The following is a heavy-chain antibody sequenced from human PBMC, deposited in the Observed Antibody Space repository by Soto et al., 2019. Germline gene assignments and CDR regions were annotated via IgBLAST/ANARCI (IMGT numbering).Heavy chain of an antibody. V-gene: IGHV3-23*01. D-gene: IGHD1-7*01. CDR3: AKDQSRRTGTILAFGY. Sequence: GESLKISCAASGFTFSSYAMSWVRQAPGKGLEWVSAISGSGGSTYYADSVKGRFTISRDNSKNTLYLQMNSLRAEDTAVYYCAKDQSRRTGTILAFGYWGQGTLVTVSS. J-gene: IGHJ4*02. CDR2: ISGSGGST. CDR1: GFTFSSYA.